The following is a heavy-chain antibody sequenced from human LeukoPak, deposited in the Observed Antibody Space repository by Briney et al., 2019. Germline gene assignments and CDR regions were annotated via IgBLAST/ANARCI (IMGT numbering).Heavy chain of an antibody. V-gene: IGHV4-59*11. CDR2: IYYSGST. D-gene: IGHD1-26*01. J-gene: IGHJ6*03. CDR3: ARDSGSYSYYYYMDV. Sequence: SETLSLACTVSGGSISSHYWSWIRQPPGKGLEWIGDIYYSGSTNYNPSLKSRVTISVDTSKNQFSLKLSSVTAADTAVYYCARDSGSYSYYYYMDVWGKGTTVTVSS. CDR1: GGSISSHY.